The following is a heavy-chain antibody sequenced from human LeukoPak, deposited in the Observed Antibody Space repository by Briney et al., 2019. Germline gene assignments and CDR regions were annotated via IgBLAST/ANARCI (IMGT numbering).Heavy chain of an antibody. CDR1: GGTFSSYA. Sequence: ASVKVSCKASGGTFSSYAISWVRQAPRQGLEWMGGILPIFGTANYARKFQGRVTITTDESTSTAYMELSSLRSEDTAVYYCARGQLELRVPGLYYYYMDVWGKGTTVTVSS. D-gene: IGHD1-7*01. J-gene: IGHJ6*03. CDR2: ILPIFGTA. V-gene: IGHV1-69*05. CDR3: ARGQLELRVPGLYYYYMDV.